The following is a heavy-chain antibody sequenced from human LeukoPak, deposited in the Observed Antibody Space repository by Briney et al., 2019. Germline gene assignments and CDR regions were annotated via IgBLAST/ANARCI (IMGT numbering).Heavy chain of an antibody. V-gene: IGHV3-48*03. Sequence: PGGSLSLSCAASGFIFSSYEINWVRQAPGKGLEWLSYISSGGDLTYYADSVKGRLTSSRDNAKNSLFLQMNSLRVEDTAVYYCARVGRDSQHLDYWGPGTLVTVFS. CDR1: GFIFSSYE. D-gene: IGHD2-15*01. CDR3: ARVGRDSQHLDY. J-gene: IGHJ4*02. CDR2: ISSGGDLT.